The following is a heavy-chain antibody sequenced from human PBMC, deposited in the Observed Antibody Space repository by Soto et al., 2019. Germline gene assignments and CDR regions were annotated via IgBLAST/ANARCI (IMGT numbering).Heavy chain of an antibody. V-gene: IGHV3-23*01. CDR3: AKAGGSTWDYGMDV. Sequence: EVQLLESGGGLVQPGGSLRLSCAASGFTFSRHAMSWVRQAPGKGLEWVSAISGGGDSAYHADSVKGRFTISRDNSKNTLVVQMNGPRAEDTALYYCAKAGGSTWDYGMDVWGQGTTVTVSS. J-gene: IGHJ6*02. CDR1: GFTFSRHA. D-gene: IGHD2-15*01. CDR2: ISGGGDSA.